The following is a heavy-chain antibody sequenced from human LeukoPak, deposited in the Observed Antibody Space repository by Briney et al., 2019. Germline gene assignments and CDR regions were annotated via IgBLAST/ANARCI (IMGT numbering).Heavy chain of an antibody. CDR1: GFTFSSYG. J-gene: IGHJ4*02. CDR2: IWYDGSSK. Sequence: GGSLRLSCTASGFTFSSYGMHWVRQAPGKGLEWVAVIWYDGSSKYYADSVKGRFTISRDDSKNTLYLQMNSLRAEDTAVYYCATVADSSGYSTDFWGQGTLVTVSS. CDR3: ATVADSSGYSTDF. D-gene: IGHD3-22*01. V-gene: IGHV3-33*01.